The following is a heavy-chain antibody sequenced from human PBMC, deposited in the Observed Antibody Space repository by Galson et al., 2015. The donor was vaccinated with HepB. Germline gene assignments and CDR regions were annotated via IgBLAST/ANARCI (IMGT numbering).Heavy chain of an antibody. CDR2: ISTSGTAK. J-gene: IGHJ4*02. CDR1: GFTFRTYS. Sequence: SLRLSCAASGFTFRTYSMNWVRQAPGKGPEWVSYISTSGTAKYYVDSVTGRFTVSRDNAKNTLYLQMSSLRAEDTAVYFCIWSFSQAPFDFWGQGALVIVSS. CDR3: IWSFSQAPFDF. V-gene: IGHV3-48*04. D-gene: IGHD3-10*01.